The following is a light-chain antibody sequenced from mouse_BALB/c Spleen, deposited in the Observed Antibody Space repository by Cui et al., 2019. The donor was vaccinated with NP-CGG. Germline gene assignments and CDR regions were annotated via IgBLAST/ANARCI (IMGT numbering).Light chain of an antibody. CDR3: VLWYSNHWV. V-gene: IGLV1*01. CDR1: TGAVTTSNY. CDR2: GTN. Sequence: QAVVTQESALTTSPGETVTLTCRSSTGAVTTSNYANWVQEKPDHLFTGIIGGTNNRAPGVPARFSGSLIGDKAALTITGAQTEDEAIYFCVLWYSNHWVFGGGTKLTVL. J-gene: IGLJ1*01.